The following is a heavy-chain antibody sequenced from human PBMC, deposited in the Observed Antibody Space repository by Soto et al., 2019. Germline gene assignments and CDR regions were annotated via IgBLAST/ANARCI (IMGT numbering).Heavy chain of an antibody. V-gene: IGHV5-51*01. CDR1: GYNFRTFW. Sequence: PGESLKISCSTSGYNFRTFWIGWLRQMPGKGLEWMGLIYPDDSETKYSPSFQGHVTMSSDSCISATYLQWSSLQASDTAIYYCERGQHNGGEGYFDFWGQGTLVTVSS. CDR2: IYPDDSET. D-gene: IGHD2-8*01. J-gene: IGHJ4*02. CDR3: ERGQHNGGEGYFDF.